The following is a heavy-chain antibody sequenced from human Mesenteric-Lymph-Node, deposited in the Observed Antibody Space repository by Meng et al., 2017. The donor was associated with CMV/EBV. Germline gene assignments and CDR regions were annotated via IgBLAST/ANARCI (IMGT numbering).Heavy chain of an antibody. J-gene: IGHJ4*02. CDR2: IYHRAST. V-gene: IGHV4-4*02. D-gene: IGHD2-2*01. Sequence: GRAGRQPPAKGLEWIGEIYHRASTNYDPDLKGRVTISVDKSKSQFSRKLSSVTAADTAVYYCTTGLYCSSTSCYHYWGQGTLVTVSS. CDR3: TTGLYCSSTSCYHY.